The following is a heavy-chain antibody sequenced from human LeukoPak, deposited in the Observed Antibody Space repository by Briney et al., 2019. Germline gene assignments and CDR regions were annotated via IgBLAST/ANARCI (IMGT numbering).Heavy chain of an antibody. D-gene: IGHD6-13*01. CDR3: AKEMGSWYFEGITTLDY. V-gene: IGHV3-23*01. CDR2: ISGSGGST. Sequence: GGSLRLSCAASGFTFSSYAMSWVRQAPGKGLEWVSAISGSGGSTYYADSVKGRFTISRDNSKNTLYLQMNSLRAEDTPVYYCAKEMGSWYFEGITTLDYWGQGTLVTVSS. CDR1: GFTFSSYA. J-gene: IGHJ4*02.